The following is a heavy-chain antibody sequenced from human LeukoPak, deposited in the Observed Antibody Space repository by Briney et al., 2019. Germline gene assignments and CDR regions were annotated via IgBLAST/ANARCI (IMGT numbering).Heavy chain of an antibody. J-gene: IGHJ3*02. Sequence: GGSLRLSCAASGFTVTSNYISWVRQAPGKGLEWVSVIYSGGNTYYGDSVKGRFTISRDKSKNTVYLKMGSLRAEDMAVYYCARETRRGDAFDIWGQGTMVTVSS. CDR3: ARETRRGDAFDI. V-gene: IGHV3-53*05. CDR2: IYSGGNT. CDR1: GFTVTSNY. D-gene: IGHD3-16*01.